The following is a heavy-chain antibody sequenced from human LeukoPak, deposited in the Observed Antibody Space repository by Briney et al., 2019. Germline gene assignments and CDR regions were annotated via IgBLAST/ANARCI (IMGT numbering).Heavy chain of an antibody. CDR2: INHSGST. CDR3: ARGYWYFDL. Sequence: SETLSLTCTVSGGSISSYYWSWIRQPPGKGLEWIGEINHSGSTNYNPSLKSRVTISVDTSKNQLSLKLSSVTAADTAVYYCARGYWYFDLWGRGTLVTVSS. J-gene: IGHJ2*01. V-gene: IGHV4-34*01. CDR1: GGSISSYY.